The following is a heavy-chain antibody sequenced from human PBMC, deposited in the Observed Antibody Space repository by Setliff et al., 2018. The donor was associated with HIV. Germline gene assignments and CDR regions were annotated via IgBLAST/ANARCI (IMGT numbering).Heavy chain of an antibody. Sequence: GASVKVSCKASGYSFITYGISWVRQVPGQGLEWMGWINPNSGGTKYAQKFQGRVTMTRDTSISTAYLEVRSDDTAVYYCARDREAGDWYFDLWGRGTLVTVSS. J-gene: IGHJ2*01. D-gene: IGHD6-13*01. V-gene: IGHV1-2*02. CDR2: INPNSGGT. CDR3: ARDREAGDWYFDL. CDR1: GYSFITYG.